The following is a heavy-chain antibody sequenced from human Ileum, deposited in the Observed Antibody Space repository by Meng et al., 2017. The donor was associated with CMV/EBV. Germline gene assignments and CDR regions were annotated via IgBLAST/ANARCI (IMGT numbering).Heavy chain of an antibody. CDR2: ISGSGGST. V-gene: IGHV3-23*01. CDR3: ATENWSADY. CDR1: GLTFSNYG. J-gene: IGHJ4*02. D-gene: IGHD1-1*01. Sequence: LSCAASGLTFSNYGMNWVRQAPGMGLEWVSGISGSGGSTYYADSVKGRFTVSRDNSKNTLYLQMNSLRADDTAVYYCATENWSADYWGQGALVTVSS.